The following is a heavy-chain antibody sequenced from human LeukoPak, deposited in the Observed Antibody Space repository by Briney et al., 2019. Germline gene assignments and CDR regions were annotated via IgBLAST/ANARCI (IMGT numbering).Heavy chain of an antibody. Sequence: GGSLRLSCAASGFTFSSYAMSWVRQAPGKGLEWVSAISGSGGSTYYADSVKGRFTISGDNSKNTLYLQMNSLRAEDTAVYYCAKESYSSSWYDYRTYYYYGMDVWGQGTTVTVSS. J-gene: IGHJ6*02. CDR3: AKESYSSSWYDYRTYYYYGMDV. CDR1: GFTFSSYA. CDR2: ISGSGGST. V-gene: IGHV3-23*01. D-gene: IGHD6-13*01.